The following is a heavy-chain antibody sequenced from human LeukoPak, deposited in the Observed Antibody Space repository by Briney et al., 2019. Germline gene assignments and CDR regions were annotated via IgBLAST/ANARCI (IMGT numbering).Heavy chain of an antibody. CDR1: GFTFSTYA. D-gene: IGHD3-16*01. J-gene: IGHJ4*02. V-gene: IGHV3-23*01. CDR2: ISGHGYTT. Sequence: GGSLILSCAASGFTFSTYAMTWVRQAPGKGLEWVSGISGHGYTTHYADSVKGRFTISRDNSKNTLYLQMNSLRADDTAVYYCAKDPIPSGSSAYYFDYWGQGTLVIVSS. CDR3: AKDPIPSGSSAYYFDY.